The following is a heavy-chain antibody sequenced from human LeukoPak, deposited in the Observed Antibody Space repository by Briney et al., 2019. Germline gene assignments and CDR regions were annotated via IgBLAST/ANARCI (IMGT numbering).Heavy chain of an antibody. D-gene: IGHD2-2*01. CDR2: NYTSGST. CDR3: ARQMCTSTSCLRKNAFDI. Sequence: SETLSLTCTVSGSLRGYYWRWIRQPPGEGPGWIGSNYTSGSTNLHPSLQRRVTISVDTSKHQFSLDLSYVTAADAAVYYCARQMCTSTSCLRKNAFDIWGQGTMVTVSS. J-gene: IGHJ3*02. V-gene: IGHV4-4*09. CDR1: GSLRGYY.